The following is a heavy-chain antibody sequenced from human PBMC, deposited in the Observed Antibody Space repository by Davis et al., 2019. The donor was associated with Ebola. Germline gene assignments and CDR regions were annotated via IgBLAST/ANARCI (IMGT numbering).Heavy chain of an antibody. D-gene: IGHD6-19*01. CDR2: IDPGASYR. J-gene: IGHJ3*02. Sequence: GESLKISCKGSGYSFISYWIAWVRQMPGKGLECMGRIDPGASYRHYTPSFEGHVTISADKSISTVYLQWSSLKSSDTAMYYCTRHSPVFVLAGVAAGDVFDIWGQGTMVTVSS. CDR3: TRHSPVFVLAGVAAGDVFDI. V-gene: IGHV5-10-1*01. CDR1: GYSFISYW.